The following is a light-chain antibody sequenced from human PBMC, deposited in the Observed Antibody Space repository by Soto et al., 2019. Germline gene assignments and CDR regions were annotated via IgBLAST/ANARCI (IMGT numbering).Light chain of an antibody. CDR1: SSNIGAGYD. V-gene: IGLV1-40*01. CDR3: QSYDSGLSGYV. J-gene: IGLJ1*01. CDR2: GTT. Sequence: VLTQPPSVSGAPGQRITISCTGSSSNIGAGYDVHWYQQLPGTAPKVLIYGTTARPSGVPDRFSGSKSGTSASLAITGLQAEDEADYYCQSYDSGLSGYVFGTGTKLTVL.